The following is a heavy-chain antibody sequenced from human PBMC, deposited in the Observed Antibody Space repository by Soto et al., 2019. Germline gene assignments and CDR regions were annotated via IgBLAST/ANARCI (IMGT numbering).Heavy chain of an antibody. CDR2: LSTTGGST. CDR1: GFTFGNYA. CDR3: AKGGTICDY. D-gene: IGHD3-3*01. J-gene: IGHJ4*02. V-gene: IGHV3-23*01. Sequence: EVQVLESGGGLVQPGGSLRLSCAASGFTFGNYAMNWVRQAPGKGLEWVSALSTTGGSTYYSDSVKGRFTISRDNSKNTLYLEVNSLRVEGTAVYYCAKGGTICDYWGQGTLVTVSS.